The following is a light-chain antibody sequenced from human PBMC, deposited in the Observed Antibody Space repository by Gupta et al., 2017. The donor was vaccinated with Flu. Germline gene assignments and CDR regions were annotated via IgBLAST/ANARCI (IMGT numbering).Light chain of an antibody. CDR1: DSYVVAGYD. Sequence: TSAGPGRDSYVVAGYDVPWYQLLPGTAPKLLISDDVNRPSGVPERFSASKSGTSASLAINGLQAGDEGVYYCTSFDNSLDDPVFGGGTKVTVL. CDR2: DDV. V-gene: IGLV1-40*01. CDR3: TSFDNSLDDPV. J-gene: IGLJ3*02.